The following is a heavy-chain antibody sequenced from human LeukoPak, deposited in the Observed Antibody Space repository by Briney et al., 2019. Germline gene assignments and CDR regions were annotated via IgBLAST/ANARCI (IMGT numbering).Heavy chain of an antibody. J-gene: IGHJ5*02. CDR1: GYTFTTYA. CDR2: IIPIFGTA. V-gene: IGHV1-69*13. CDR3: AVDYCSSTSCYAGPNWFDP. D-gene: IGHD2-2*01. Sequence: GASVKVSCKASGYTFTTYAMHWVRQAPGQRLEWMGGIIPIFGTANYAQKFQGRVTITADESTSTAYMELSSLRSEDTAVYYCAVDYCSSTSCYAGPNWFDPWGQGTLVTVSS.